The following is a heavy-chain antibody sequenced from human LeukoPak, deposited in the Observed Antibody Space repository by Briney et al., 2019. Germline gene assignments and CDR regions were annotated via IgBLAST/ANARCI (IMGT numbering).Heavy chain of an antibody. CDR1: GFTFSGSA. J-gene: IGHJ3*02. CDR2: IRSKANSYAT. CDR3: TRLNGANAFDI. Sequence: GGSLRLSCAASGFTFSGSAMHWVRQASGKGLEWVGRIRSKANSYATAYAASVKGRFTISRDDPKNTAYLQMNSLKTEDTAVYYCTRLNGANAFDIWGQGTMVTVSS. V-gene: IGHV3-73*01. D-gene: IGHD1-26*01.